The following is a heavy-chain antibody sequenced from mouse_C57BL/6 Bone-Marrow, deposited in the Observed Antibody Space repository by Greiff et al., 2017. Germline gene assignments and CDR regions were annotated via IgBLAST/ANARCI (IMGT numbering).Heavy chain of an antibody. J-gene: IGHJ3*01. CDR1: GYSFTGYY. V-gene: IGHV1-66*01. Sequence: QVQLQQSGPELVKPGASVKISCTASGYSFTGYYIHWVKQRPGQGLEWIGWIYPGSGNTKYNEKFKGKATMTADTSSNTTYMQHSSLTSEDSAVYYCARSEDWFADWGQGTMVTVSS. CDR3: ARSEDWFAD. CDR2: IYPGSGNT.